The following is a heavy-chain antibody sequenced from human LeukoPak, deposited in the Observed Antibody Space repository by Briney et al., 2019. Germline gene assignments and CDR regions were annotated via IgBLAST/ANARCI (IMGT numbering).Heavy chain of an antibody. CDR3: ATNGGYAFDI. V-gene: IGHV1-69*01. D-gene: IGHD3-16*01. CDR1: GGTFSSYA. CDR2: IIPIFGTA. J-gene: IGHJ3*02. Sequence: SVKVSCKASGGTFSSYAISGVRQAPGQGLEWMGGIIPIFGTANYAQKFQGRVTITADESTSTAYMELSSLRSEDAAVYYCATNGGYAFDIWGQGTMVTVSS.